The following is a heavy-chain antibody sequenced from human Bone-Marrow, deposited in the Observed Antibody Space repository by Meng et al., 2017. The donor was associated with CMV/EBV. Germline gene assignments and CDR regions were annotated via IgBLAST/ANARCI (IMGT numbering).Heavy chain of an antibody. J-gene: IGHJ4*02. Sequence: GGSLRLSCAASGFTFSSYSMNWVRQAPGKGLEWVSLISWDGGSTYYADSVKGRFTISRDNSKNSLYLQMNSLRAEDTALYYCAKADHSSGWRDGVDYWGQGTLVTVSS. D-gene: IGHD6-19*01. CDR2: ISWDGGST. CDR3: AKADHSSGWRDGVDY. CDR1: GFTFSSYS. V-gene: IGHV3-43D*03.